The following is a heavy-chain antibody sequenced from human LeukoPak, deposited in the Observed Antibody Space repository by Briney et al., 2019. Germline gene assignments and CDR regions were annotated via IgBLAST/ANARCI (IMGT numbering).Heavy chain of an antibody. J-gene: IGHJ5*02. Sequence: ASETLSLTCTVSGVSMSSYYWSFIRQPAGKGLEWIGRIHTSWTTYYNPSLKSRVTMSVDTSRNQFSLRLTSVTAVDTAVYYCARGDYYDGGGRNWFDPWGQGTLVTVSS. V-gene: IGHV4-4*07. D-gene: IGHD3-16*01. CDR3: ARGDYYDGGGRNWFDP. CDR1: GVSMSSYY. CDR2: IHTSWTT.